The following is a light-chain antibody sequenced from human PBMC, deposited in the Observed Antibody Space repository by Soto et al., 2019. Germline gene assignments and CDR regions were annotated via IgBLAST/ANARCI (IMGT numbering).Light chain of an antibody. CDR1: QTISGW. Sequence: DIQMTKSSSTLSASVGDTVTITCLASQTISGWLAWYQQRPGKAPNLLVFDASTLESGVPSRFSGSGSGTDFTLTISSLQPEDFATYYCQQANSRPHTFGGGTKVDIK. J-gene: IGKJ4*01. CDR3: QQANSRPHT. CDR2: DAS. V-gene: IGKV1-5*01.